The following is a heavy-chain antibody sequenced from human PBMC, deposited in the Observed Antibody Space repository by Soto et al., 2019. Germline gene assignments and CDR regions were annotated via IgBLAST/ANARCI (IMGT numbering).Heavy chain of an antibody. J-gene: IGHJ5*02. CDR1: GYTFTSYA. V-gene: IGHV1-3*01. Sequence: GASVKVSGKASGYTFTSYAMHWVRQAPGQRLEWMGWINAGNGNTKYSQKFQGRVTITRDTSASTAYMELSSLRSEDTAVYYCAIAVGYCSGGNCYSWFGPWGQGTLGTVSS. CDR3: AIAVGYCSGGNCYSWFGP. D-gene: IGHD2-15*01. CDR2: INAGNGNT.